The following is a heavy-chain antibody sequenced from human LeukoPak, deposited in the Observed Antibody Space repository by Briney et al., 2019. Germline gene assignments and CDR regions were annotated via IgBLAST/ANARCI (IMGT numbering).Heavy chain of an antibody. Sequence: GGSLRLSCAASGFTFSTYGMTWVRQAPGKGLEWVSAISGSAATTFYADSVKGRFTISRDNSKNTLYLQMNSLRAEDTAVYYCAELGITMIGGVWGKGTTVTISS. J-gene: IGHJ6*04. CDR3: AELGITMIGGV. D-gene: IGHD3-10*02. CDR1: GFTFSTYG. V-gene: IGHV3-23*01. CDR2: ISGSAATT.